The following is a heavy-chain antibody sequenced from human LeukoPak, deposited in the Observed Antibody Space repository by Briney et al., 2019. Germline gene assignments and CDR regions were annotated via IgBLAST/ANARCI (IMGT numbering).Heavy chain of an antibody. D-gene: IGHD6-19*01. Sequence: SETLSLTCTVSGGSISSYYWSWIRQPPGKGLEWIGYIYYSGSTNYNPSLKSRVTISVDMSKNQFSLKLSSVTAADTAVYYCARDRPYSSGWYGGAYYYYYMDVWGKGTTVTVSS. J-gene: IGHJ6*03. CDR2: IYYSGST. CDR1: GGSISSYY. V-gene: IGHV4-59*12. CDR3: ARDRPYSSGWYGGAYYYYYMDV.